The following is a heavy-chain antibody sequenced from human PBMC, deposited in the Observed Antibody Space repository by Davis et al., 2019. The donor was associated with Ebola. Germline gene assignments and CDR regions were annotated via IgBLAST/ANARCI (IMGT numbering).Heavy chain of an antibody. CDR3: ARAQFPTTSDH. J-gene: IGHJ4*02. Sequence: ASVKVSCKASGYTFTSYGITWVRQAPGQGLEWMGWINPHNGNTNYAQNVQGRVTRTTDTSTSTAYMEVGSLRSDDTAVYYCARAQFPTTSDHWGQGTLVTVSS. CDR2: INPHNGNT. CDR1: GYTFTSYG. D-gene: IGHD1-1*01. V-gene: IGHV1-18*04.